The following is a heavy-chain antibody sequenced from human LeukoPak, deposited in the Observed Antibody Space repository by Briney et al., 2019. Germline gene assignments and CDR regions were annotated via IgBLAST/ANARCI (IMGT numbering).Heavy chain of an antibody. D-gene: IGHD3-16*01. CDR1: GGSFSGYY. CDR2: INHSGST. V-gene: IGHV4-34*01. CDR3: ARGRLSVWVPTGCFDP. Sequence: SETLSLTCAVYGGSFSGYYWSWIRQPPGKGLEWIGEINHSGSTNYNPSLKSRVTISVDTSKNQFSLKLSSVTAADTAVYYCARGRLSVWVPTGCFDPWGQGTLVTVSS. J-gene: IGHJ5*02.